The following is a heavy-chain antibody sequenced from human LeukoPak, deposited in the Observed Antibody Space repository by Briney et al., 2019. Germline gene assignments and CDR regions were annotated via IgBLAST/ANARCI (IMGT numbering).Heavy chain of an antibody. Sequence: SETLSLTCTVPGGSINSYYWSWIRQPPGKGLEWIGNIFYSGSTNYNPSLKSRVTISIDTSKNQFSLKLSSVTAADTAVYYCARCRCSGGACYPYFFDYWGQGTLVTVSS. CDR3: ARCRCSGGACYPYFFDY. CDR1: GGSINSYY. J-gene: IGHJ4*02. D-gene: IGHD2-15*01. CDR2: IFYSGST. V-gene: IGHV4-59*08.